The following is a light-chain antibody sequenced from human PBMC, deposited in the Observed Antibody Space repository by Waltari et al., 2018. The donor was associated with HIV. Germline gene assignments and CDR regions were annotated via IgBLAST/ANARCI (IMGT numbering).Light chain of an antibody. CDR1: QSVSNF. J-gene: IGKJ4*01. V-gene: IGKV3-11*01. CDR2: DAS. Sequence: EIVLTHFPATLSLSPVEIATLSCRARQSVSNFLAWYQHKSGQAPRLLIFDASNRATGIPARFSGSGSGTDSTLTISSLEPEDFAVYYCQQRSDWRRLTFGGGTKLEIK. CDR3: QQRSDWRRLT.